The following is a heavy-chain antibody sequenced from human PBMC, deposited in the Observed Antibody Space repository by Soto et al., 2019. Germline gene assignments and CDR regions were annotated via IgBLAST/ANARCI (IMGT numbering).Heavy chain of an antibody. D-gene: IGHD3-16*01. Sequence: KVSCKASGGTFRSYTFNWVRQAPGQGLEWLGGVIPFFGTTKYTETFQGRLTITADEATSTAYMLLSSLRSEDTAIYYCAAVDTAFYKGPLRLAPGPFASCGQGALVTVSS. CDR1: GGTFRSYT. V-gene: IGHV1-69*01. CDR2: VIPFFGTT. CDR3: AAVDTAFYKGPLRLAPGPFAS. J-gene: IGHJ4*02.